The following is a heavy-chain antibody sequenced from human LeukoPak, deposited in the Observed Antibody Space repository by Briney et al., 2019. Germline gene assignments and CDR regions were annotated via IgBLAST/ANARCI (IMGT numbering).Heavy chain of an antibody. J-gene: IGHJ5*02. CDR1: GGSFSGYY. V-gene: IGHV4-34*01. CDR2: INHSGST. CDR3: ARHKIYCGGDCYDNWFDP. Sequence: SETLSLTCAVYGGSFSGYYWSWIRQPPGKGLEGIGEINHSGSTNYNPSLKSRVTISVDTSKNQFSLKLSSVTAADTAVYYCARHKIYCGGDCYDNWFDPWGQGTLVTVSS. D-gene: IGHD2-21*02.